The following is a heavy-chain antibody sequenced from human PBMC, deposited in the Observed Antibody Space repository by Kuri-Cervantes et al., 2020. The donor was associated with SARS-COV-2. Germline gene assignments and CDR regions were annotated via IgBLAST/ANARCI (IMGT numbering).Heavy chain of an antibody. Sequence: GSLRLSCTVSGGSISSYYWSWIRQPPGKGLEWIGYIYYSGSTNYNPSLKSRVTTSVDTSKNQFSLKLSSVTAADTAVYYCARENWNYFDYWGQGTLVTVSS. CDR1: GGSISSYY. CDR3: ARENWNYFDY. CDR2: IYYSGST. V-gene: IGHV4-59*01. J-gene: IGHJ4*02. D-gene: IGHD1-1*01.